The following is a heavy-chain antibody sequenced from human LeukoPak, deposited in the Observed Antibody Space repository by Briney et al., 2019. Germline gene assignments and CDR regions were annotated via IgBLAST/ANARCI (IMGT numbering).Heavy chain of an antibody. D-gene: IGHD3-22*01. J-gene: IGHJ3*02. V-gene: IGHV4-61*01. Sequence: SETLSLTCTVSGGSVSSGSHYWSWIRQPPGKGLEWIGNVFYSGRTAYNPSLKSRVTISVDMSKSQFSLQLGSVTAADTAVYYCVRETATYYYDSRGYYRQTEVFDIWGQGTPVIVSS. CDR1: GGSVSSGSHY. CDR3: VRETATYYYDSRGYYRQTEVFDI. CDR2: VFYSGRT.